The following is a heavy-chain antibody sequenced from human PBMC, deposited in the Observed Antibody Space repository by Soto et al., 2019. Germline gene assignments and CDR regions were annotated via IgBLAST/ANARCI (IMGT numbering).Heavy chain of an antibody. CDR2: ITSSSSYI. D-gene: IGHD2-8*01. J-gene: IGHJ3*01. Sequence: SLRLSCAASGFTFSSYSMNWVRQAPGKGLEWVSSITSSSSYIYYADSVKGRFTISRDNAKNSLFLQMNSLRAEDTAIYYCAPRRLGSFNIGVFDFWGQGTMVTVSS. V-gene: IGHV3-21*01. CDR3: APRRLGSFNIGVFDF. CDR1: GFTFSSYS.